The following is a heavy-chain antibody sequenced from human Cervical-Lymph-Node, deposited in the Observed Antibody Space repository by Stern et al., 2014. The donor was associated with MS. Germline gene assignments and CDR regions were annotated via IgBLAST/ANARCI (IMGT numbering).Heavy chain of an antibody. CDR1: GFAFSDHY. CDR2: TRDKVNIYIT. D-gene: IGHD1-7*01. V-gene: IGHV3-72*01. J-gene: IGHJ6*02. Sequence: EVQLVESGGGLVQPGGSLRLSCAASGFAFSDHYMDWVRQAPGKGLEWGGRTRDKVNIYITEYAASVKGRFTISRDDSKNSLHLQMNSLSTDDTAVYYCARVLRGWNSISYGMDVWGQGTTVTVSS. CDR3: ARVLRGWNSISYGMDV.